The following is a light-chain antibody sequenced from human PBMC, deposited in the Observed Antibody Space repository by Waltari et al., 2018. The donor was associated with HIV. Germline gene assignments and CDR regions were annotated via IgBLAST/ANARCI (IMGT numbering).Light chain of an antibody. CDR3: SSYGDNIRVL. CDR2: EVS. CDR1: SSDIGAYDS. Sequence: QSALTQPPSASGSLGQSVPISCTGSSSDIGAYDSVSWFQQHPTNAPKLLLYEVSKRPSGVPDRFSGSRSGETAFLSVSGLQPDDTAAYFCSSYGDNIRVLFGGGTNLTVL. J-gene: IGLJ2*01. V-gene: IGLV2-8*01.